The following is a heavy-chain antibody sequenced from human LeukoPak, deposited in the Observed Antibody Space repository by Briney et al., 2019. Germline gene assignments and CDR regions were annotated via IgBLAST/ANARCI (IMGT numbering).Heavy chain of an antibody. V-gene: IGHV1-2*02. D-gene: IGHD3-22*01. CDR1: GYTFTGYY. CDR3: ARGHYGDYYDSSGYFGY. Sequence: ASVKVSCKASGYTFTGYYMHWVRQAPGQGLEWMGWINPNSGGTNYAQKFQGRVTMTRDTSISTAYMELRSLRSDDTAVYYCARGHYGDYYDSSGYFGYWGQGTLVTVSS. J-gene: IGHJ4*02. CDR2: INPNSGGT.